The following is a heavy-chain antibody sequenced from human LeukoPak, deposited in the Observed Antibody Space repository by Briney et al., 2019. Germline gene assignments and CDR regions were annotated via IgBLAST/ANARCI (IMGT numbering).Heavy chain of an antibody. CDR1: GFTFSSYA. D-gene: IGHD2-2*01. CDR3: AKVGFPNIVVVPAACFDY. V-gene: IGHV3-23*01. Sequence: GGSLRLSCAASGFTFSSYAMSWVRQAPGKGLEWVSAISGSGGSTYYADSVKGRFTISRDNSKNTLYLQMNSLRAEDTAVYYCAKVGFPNIVVVPAACFDYWGQGTLVTVSS. CDR2: ISGSGGST. J-gene: IGHJ4*02.